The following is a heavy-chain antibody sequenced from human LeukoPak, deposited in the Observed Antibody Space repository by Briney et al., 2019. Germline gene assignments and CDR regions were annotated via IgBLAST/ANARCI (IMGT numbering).Heavy chain of an antibody. V-gene: IGHV1-18*01. CDR1: GYTFTSYG. Sequence: ASVKVSCKASGYTFTSYGISWVRQAPGQGLEWMGWISAYNGNTNYAQKLQGRVTMTTDTSTSTAYMELRSLRSDDTAVYYCARDMGEGQYYDFWSGYYKPIDYWGQGTLVTVSS. D-gene: IGHD3-3*01. J-gene: IGHJ4*02. CDR3: ARDMGEGQYYDFWSGYYKPIDY. CDR2: ISAYNGNT.